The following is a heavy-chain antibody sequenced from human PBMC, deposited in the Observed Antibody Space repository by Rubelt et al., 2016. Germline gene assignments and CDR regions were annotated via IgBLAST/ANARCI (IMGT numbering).Heavy chain of an antibody. CDR1: GFTFSSHA. CDR3: AKTLLVVAFSFDY. V-gene: IGHV3-23*04. J-gene: IGHJ4*02. Sequence: EVQLVESGGGLIQPGGSLRLSCAASGFTFSSHAMTWVRQAPGKGLEWVSAISSSGGTTHYAASVRGRFTISRDNSKNTLYLEMNNLRADETAVYYWAKTLLVVAFSFDYWGQGTPVTVSS. D-gene: IGHD5-12*01. CDR2: ISSSGGTT.